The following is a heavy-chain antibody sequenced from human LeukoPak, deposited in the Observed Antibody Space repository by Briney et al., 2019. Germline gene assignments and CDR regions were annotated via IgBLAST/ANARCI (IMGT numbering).Heavy chain of an antibody. Sequence: GESLKISCKGSGYSFTSYWIGWVRPMPGKGLEWLGIINPGDSDTRYSPSFQGQVTISADKSISTANFQWSSLKASDTAMYYCARRIGSGWYDYWGQGTLVTVSS. V-gene: IGHV5-51*01. CDR1: GYSFTSYW. CDR3: ARRIGSGWYDY. J-gene: IGHJ4*02. CDR2: INPGDSDT. D-gene: IGHD6-19*01.